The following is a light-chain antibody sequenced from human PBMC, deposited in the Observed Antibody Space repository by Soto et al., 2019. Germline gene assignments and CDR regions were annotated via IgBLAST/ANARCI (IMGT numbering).Light chain of an antibody. Sequence: EIVLTQSPATLSLYPGERATLSCRASQSVSTYLAWYQQKPGQAPRLLIYDASKRATGIPARFSGSGSGTDFTLTISSLEPEAFAVYYCQQRSNWHFGRGTRLEIK. CDR3: QQRSNWH. J-gene: IGKJ5*01. V-gene: IGKV3-11*01. CDR2: DAS. CDR1: QSVSTY.